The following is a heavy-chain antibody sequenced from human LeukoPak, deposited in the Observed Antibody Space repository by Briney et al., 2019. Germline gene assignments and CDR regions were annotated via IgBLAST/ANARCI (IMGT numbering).Heavy chain of an antibody. V-gene: IGHV1-2*02. CDR2: INPNSGGT. CDR3: ARDLWGCSGGSCSSSHYFDS. CDR1: GYTFTGYY. D-gene: IGHD2-15*01. J-gene: IGHJ4*02. Sequence: ASVKVSCKASGYTFTGYYMHWVRQAPGQGLEWMGWINPNSGGTNYAQKFQGRVTITADESTSTAYMELSSLRSEDTALYYCARDLWGCSGGSCSSSHYFDSWGQGTLVTVSS.